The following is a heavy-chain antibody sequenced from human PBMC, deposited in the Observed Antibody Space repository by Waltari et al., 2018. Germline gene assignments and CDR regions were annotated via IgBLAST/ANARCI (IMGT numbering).Heavy chain of an antibody. CDR3: TRGGHPNS. V-gene: IGHV3-66*02. Sequence: SGGGLVQPGGSLSRPCPASGAPIDGNYMNWPRQAPGKGLGWISVIFADGTTHFADSVRGRFVISRDKSENTLYLQMNFVRADDSSVYYCTRGGHPNSWGQGTLVTVSS. D-gene: IGHD7-27*01. J-gene: IGHJ1*01. CDR1: GAPIDGNY. CDR2: IFADGTT.